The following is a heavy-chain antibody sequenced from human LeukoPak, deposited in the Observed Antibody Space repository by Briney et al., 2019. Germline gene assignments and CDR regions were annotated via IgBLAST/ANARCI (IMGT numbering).Heavy chain of an antibody. J-gene: IGHJ4*02. D-gene: IGHD3-3*01. CDR3: ARDFLYDFWSALGPDY. CDR2: INPSGGST. CDR1: GYTFTSYY. Sequence: ASVKLSCKASGYTFTSYYMHWVRQPPGQGLEWMGIINPSGGSTSYAQKFQGRVTMTRDTSTSTVYMELSSLRSEDTAVYYCARDFLYDFWSALGPDYWGQGTLVTVSS. V-gene: IGHV1-46*01.